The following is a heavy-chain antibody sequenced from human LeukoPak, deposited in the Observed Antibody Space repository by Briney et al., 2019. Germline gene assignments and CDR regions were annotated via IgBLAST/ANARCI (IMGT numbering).Heavy chain of an antibody. J-gene: IGHJ4*02. CDR2: IYYSGST. CDR1: GGSISSGGYY. CDR3: ARDHAYGDERFDY. Sequence: SQTLSLTCTVSGGSISSGGYYWSWIRQHPGKGLEWIGYIYYSGSTYYNPSLKSRVTISVDTSKDQFSLKLSSVTAADTAVYYCARDHAYGDERFDYWGQGTLVTVSS. V-gene: IGHV4-30-4*08. D-gene: IGHD4-17*01.